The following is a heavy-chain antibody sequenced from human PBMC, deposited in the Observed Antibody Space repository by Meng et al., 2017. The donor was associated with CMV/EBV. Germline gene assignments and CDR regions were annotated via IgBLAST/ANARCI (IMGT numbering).Heavy chain of an antibody. D-gene: IGHD2-21*01. J-gene: IGHJ5*02. Sequence: ASVKVSCKASGYTFTGYYMHWVRQAPGQGLEWMGWINPNSGGTNYAQKFQGRVTMTRDTSISTAYMELSRLRSDDTAVYYCAGDLCGGDCDWFDPWGQGTLVTVSS. CDR3: AGDLCGGDCDWFDP. CDR1: GYTFTGYY. CDR2: INPNSGGT. V-gene: IGHV1-2*02.